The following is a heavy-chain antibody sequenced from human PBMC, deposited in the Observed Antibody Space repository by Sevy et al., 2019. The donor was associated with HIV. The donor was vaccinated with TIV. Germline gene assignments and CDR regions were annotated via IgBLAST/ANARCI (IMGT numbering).Heavy chain of an antibody. CDR3: ARGKSGYGYALNY. CDR1: GFTVNSNY. V-gene: IGHV3-66*01. J-gene: IGHJ4*02. D-gene: IGHD5-18*01. CDR2: IYSDGTT. Sequence: GGSLRLSCAASGFTVNSNYMTWVRQAPGKGLEGVSVIYSDGTTYHADSVKDRLTNSRDNSKNTLYLQMNSLRAEDTAVYYCARGKSGYGYALNYWGQGTLVTVSS.